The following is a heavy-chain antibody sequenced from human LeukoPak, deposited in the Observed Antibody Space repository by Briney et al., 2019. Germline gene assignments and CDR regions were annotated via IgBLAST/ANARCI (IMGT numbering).Heavy chain of an antibody. CDR2: IRYNGNT. D-gene: IGHD6-19*01. V-gene: IGHV4-59*01. CDR3: ARYAALSGPNWLDS. CDR1: GGSIIGYW. Sequence: PSETLSLTCTVSGGSIIGYWWSWIRQPPGKGLEWIGNIRYNGNTYSNPSLKSRVTISVDTSKNQFSMKLSSVTAADTAMYYCARYAALSGPNWLDSWGRGPLVTVSS. J-gene: IGHJ5*01.